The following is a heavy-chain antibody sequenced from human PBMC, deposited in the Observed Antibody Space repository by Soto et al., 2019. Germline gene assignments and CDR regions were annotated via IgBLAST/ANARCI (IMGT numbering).Heavy chain of an antibody. D-gene: IGHD6-19*01. CDR1: GGTFSSYA. CDR3: ARGDGIAVAGTRFSHFDY. Sequence: QVQLVQSGAEVNKPGSSVKVSCKASGGTFSSYAISWVRQAPGQGLEWMGGIIPIFGTANYAQKFQGRVTITADESTSTAYMELSSLRAEDTAVYYCARGDGIAVAGTRFSHFDYWGQGTLVTVSS. V-gene: IGHV1-69*01. J-gene: IGHJ4*02. CDR2: IIPIFGTA.